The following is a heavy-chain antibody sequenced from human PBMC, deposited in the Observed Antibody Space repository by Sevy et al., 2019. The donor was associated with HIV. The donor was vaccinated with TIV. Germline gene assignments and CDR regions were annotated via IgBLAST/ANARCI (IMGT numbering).Heavy chain of an antibody. J-gene: IGHJ3*02. CDR1: GFTFSTYS. Sequence: GGSLRLSCAASGFTFSTYSINWVRQAPGKGLEWVSSISSSSNYIYYAYSVKGRFTISRDDAKNSLYLQMNSLRVEDTAVYYCARGPPIQYSSSSDDAFDIWGQGTMVTVSS. CDR3: ARGPPIQYSSSSDDAFDI. D-gene: IGHD2-2*01. V-gene: IGHV3-21*01. CDR2: ISSSSNYI.